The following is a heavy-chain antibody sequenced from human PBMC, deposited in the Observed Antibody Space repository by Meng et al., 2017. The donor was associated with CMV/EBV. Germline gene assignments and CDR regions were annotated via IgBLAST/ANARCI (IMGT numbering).Heavy chain of an antibody. V-gene: IGHV3-30-3*01. Sequence: GESPKISCAASGFTFSSYAMHWVRQAPGEGLEWVAVISYDGSNKYYADSVKGRFTISRDNSKNTLYLQMNSLRAEDTAVYYCARDQGSGSYDYWGQGTLVTVSS. CDR2: ISYDGSNK. CDR1: GFTFSSYA. J-gene: IGHJ4*02. CDR3: ARDQGSGSYDY. D-gene: IGHD3-10*01.